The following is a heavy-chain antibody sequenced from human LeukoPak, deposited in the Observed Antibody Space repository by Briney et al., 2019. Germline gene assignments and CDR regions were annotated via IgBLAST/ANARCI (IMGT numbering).Heavy chain of an antibody. Sequence: SETLSLTCAVYGGSFSGYYWSWIRQPPGKGLEWIGSIYHSGSTYYNPSLKSRVTISIDTSKNQFSLELTSVTAADTAVYYCARIPVVTPFDYWGQGTLVTVSS. CDR1: GGSFSGYY. CDR2: IYHSGST. J-gene: IGHJ4*02. D-gene: IGHD4-23*01. V-gene: IGHV4-34*01. CDR3: ARIPVVTPFDY.